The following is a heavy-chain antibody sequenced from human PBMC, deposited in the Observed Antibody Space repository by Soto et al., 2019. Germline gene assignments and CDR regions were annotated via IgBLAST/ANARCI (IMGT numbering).Heavy chain of an antibody. J-gene: IGHJ4*02. CDR3: ARDIRGYSRAFDY. CDR2: IYYSGST. D-gene: IGHD5-18*01. Sequence: SSETLSLTCTVSGGSVSGASYYWTWIRQSPGKGLEWIGYIYYSGSTTYNPSLKSRVTISIDTANNQFSLILTSVTPADTAVYYCARDIRGYSRAFDYWGQGTLVTVSS. CDR1: GGSVSGASYY. V-gene: IGHV4-61*01.